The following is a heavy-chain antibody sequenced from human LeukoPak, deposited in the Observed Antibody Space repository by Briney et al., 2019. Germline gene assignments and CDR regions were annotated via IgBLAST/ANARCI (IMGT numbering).Heavy chain of an antibody. D-gene: IGHD1-1*01. CDR2: ISSSSSYI. CDR1: GFTFSSYS. Sequence: GGSLRLSCAASGFTFSSYSMNWVRQAPGEGLEWVSSISSSSSYIYYADSVKGRFTISRDNAKNSLYLQMNSLRAEDTAVYYCARDVAENWNFDYWGQGTLVTVSS. J-gene: IGHJ4*02. CDR3: ARDVAENWNFDY. V-gene: IGHV3-21*01.